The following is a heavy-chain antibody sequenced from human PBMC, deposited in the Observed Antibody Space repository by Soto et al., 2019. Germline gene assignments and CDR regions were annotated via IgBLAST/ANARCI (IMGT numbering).Heavy chain of an antibody. CDR3: ACRSGLGGWYHWFDP. CDR2: IYHSGST. CDR1: SGSISSSNW. Sequence: QVQLQESGPGLVKPSGTLSLTCAVSSGSISSSNWWSWVRQPPGKGLEWIGEIYHSGSTNYNPSLKSRVTISVDKSKNQLSLKLSSVTAADTAVYYCACRSGLGGWYHWFDPWGQGTLVTVSS. D-gene: IGHD6-19*01. V-gene: IGHV4-4*02. J-gene: IGHJ5*02.